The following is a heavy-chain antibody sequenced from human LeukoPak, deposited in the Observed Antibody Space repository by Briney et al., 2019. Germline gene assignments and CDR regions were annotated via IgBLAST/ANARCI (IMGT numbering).Heavy chain of an antibody. CDR2: ITASSNYT. Sequence: GGSLRLSCAASGFPFSTCSMNWVRQAPGKGLEWVSCITASSNYTYYADSVKGRFTISRDNAKNSLYLQMNSLKTEDTAVYYCTRLSRDSSGSIDYWGQGTLVTVSS. CDR1: GFPFSTCS. J-gene: IGHJ4*02. CDR3: TRLSRDSSGSIDY. D-gene: IGHD3-22*01. V-gene: IGHV3-21*04.